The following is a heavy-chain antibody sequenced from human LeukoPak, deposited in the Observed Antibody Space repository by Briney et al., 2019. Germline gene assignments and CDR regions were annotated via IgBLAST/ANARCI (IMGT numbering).Heavy chain of an antibody. D-gene: IGHD3-22*01. CDR1: GFTFSSYG. J-gene: IGHJ3*02. CDR2: ISYDGSNK. CDR3: ARSWGQYYYDSSGYYSRGSAPRGDAFDI. Sequence: GGSLRLSCAASGFTFSSYGMHWVRQAPGKGLEWVAVISYDGSNKYYADSVKGRFTISRDNSKNTLYLQMNSLRAEDTAVYYCARSWGQYYYDSSGYYSRGSAPRGDAFDIWGQGTMVTVSS. V-gene: IGHV3-30*03.